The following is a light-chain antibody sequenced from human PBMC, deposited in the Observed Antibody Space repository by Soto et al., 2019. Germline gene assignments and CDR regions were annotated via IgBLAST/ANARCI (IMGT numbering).Light chain of an antibody. Sequence: DIQMTQSPSSLSASVGDRVTITCRASQSISSYLNWYQQKPGKAPKLLIYAASSLQSGFPSRFSGSGSGTDFALTISSLQHEDFATYYCQQSYSTPYTFGPANKGDI. V-gene: IGKV1-39*01. CDR1: QSISSY. CDR2: AAS. J-gene: IGKJ3*01. CDR3: QQSYSTPYT.